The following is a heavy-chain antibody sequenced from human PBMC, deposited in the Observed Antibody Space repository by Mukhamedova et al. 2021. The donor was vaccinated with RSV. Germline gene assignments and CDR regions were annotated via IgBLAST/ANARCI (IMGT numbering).Heavy chain of an antibody. V-gene: IGHV4-39*01. D-gene: IGHD3-22*01. Sequence: PSLKSRVTISADTSKNQFSLKLNSVTAADTAVYYCARPNYDSTGYYGAFDVWGQGAKVTVSP. CDR3: ARPNYDSTGYYGAFDV. J-gene: IGHJ3*01.